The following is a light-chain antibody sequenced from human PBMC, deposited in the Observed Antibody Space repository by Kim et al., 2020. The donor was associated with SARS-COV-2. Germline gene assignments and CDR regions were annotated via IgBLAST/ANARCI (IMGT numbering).Light chain of an antibody. J-gene: IGLJ3*02. Sequence: QSALTQPPSVSASPGQTATISCSGTSSNIGLYTVSCYQQLSGTAPQLLIYGNNKRPSGIPYRFSAAKSGTSATLCITGLQHGDEADYYCGTWDYTMNAWVFGGGTKVTVL. CDR2: GNN. CDR3: GTWDYTMNAWV. CDR1: SSNIGLYT. V-gene: IGLV1-51*01.